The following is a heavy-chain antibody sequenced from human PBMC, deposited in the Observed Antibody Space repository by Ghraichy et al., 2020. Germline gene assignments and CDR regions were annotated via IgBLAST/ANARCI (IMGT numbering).Heavy chain of an antibody. CDR3: ARDLPPHMVLQHHGYFDY. CDR2: ISSSSSTI. V-gene: IGHV3-48*02. CDR1: GFTFSYYS. J-gene: IGHJ4*02. D-gene: IGHD6-13*01. Sequence: GGSLRLSCAASGFTFSYYSLNWVRQAPGKGLEWLSYISSSSSTIYYADSVKGRFTISRDNAKNSLYLQMNSLRDEDTAVYYCARDLPPHMVLQHHGYFDYWGQGTLVTVSS.